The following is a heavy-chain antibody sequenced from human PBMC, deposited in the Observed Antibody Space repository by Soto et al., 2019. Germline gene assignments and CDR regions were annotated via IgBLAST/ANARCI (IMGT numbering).Heavy chain of an antibody. CDR1: GGSFSGYY. J-gene: IGHJ3*02. CDR3: ARGPWSAAFDI. D-gene: IGHD2-8*02. CDR2: INHSGST. V-gene: IGHV4-34*01. Sequence: SETLSLTCAVYGGSFSGYYWSWIRQPPGKGLEWIGEINHSGSTNYNTSLKSRVTISVDTSKNQFSLKLSSVTAADPAVYYCARGPWSAAFDIWGQGTMVTVSS.